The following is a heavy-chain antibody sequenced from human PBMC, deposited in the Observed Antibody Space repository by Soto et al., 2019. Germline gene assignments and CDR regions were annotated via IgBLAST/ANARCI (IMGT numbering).Heavy chain of an antibody. Sequence: EVQLLESGGGLVQPGGSLRLSCAASGFTFSSYAMSWVRQAPGKGLEWVSAISDSGGSTYYADSVKGRFTISRDNSKNTLYLQMNSLRAEDTAVYYCAKDPGGAKVVVAATQGGYWGQGTLVTVSS. CDR1: GFTFSSYA. CDR3: AKDPGGAKVVVAATQGGY. V-gene: IGHV3-23*01. CDR2: ISDSGGST. D-gene: IGHD2-15*01. J-gene: IGHJ4*02.